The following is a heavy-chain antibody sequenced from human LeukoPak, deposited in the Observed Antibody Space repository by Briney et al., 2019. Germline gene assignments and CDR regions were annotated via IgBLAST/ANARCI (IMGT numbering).Heavy chain of an antibody. J-gene: IGHJ6*04. V-gene: IGHV1-24*01. CDR2: FDPEDGET. CDR3: ATDLHGSGSPSRAYYYYGMDV. D-gene: IGHD3-10*01. CDR1: GYTLTELS. Sequence: ASVKVSCKVSGYTLTELSMHWVRQAPGKGLEWMGGFDPEDGETIYAQKFQGRVTMTEDTSTDTAYMELSILRSEDTAVYYCATDLHGSGSPSRAYYYYGMDVWGKGTTVTVSS.